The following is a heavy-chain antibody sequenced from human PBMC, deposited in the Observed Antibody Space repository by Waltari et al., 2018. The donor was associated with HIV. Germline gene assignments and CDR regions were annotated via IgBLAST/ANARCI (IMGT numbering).Heavy chain of an antibody. CDR3: ARRGAYCSGGRCFGFDP. D-gene: IGHD2-15*01. CDR1: GYSFTNYC. Sequence: DVQLVQSGPEVKKPGESLKISCTVSGYSFTNYCISWWRQMPGKGLEWMGVIEPGDSDTRYRPSFEGQVTISADKSTSTAYLQWSSLKASDTAMYYCARRGAYCSGGRCFGFDPWGQGTLVTVSS. V-gene: IGHV5-51*03. J-gene: IGHJ5*02. CDR2: IEPGDSDT.